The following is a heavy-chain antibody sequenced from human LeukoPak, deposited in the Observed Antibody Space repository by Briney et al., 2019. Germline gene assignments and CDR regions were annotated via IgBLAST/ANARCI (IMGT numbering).Heavy chain of an antibody. Sequence: GGSLRLSCAASGFTFSDYYMSWIRQAPGKGLEWVSYISSSGSFIYYADSVKGRFTISRDNAKNSLYLHMNSLRAEDTALYYCAREPYYDSSGYSPDYWGQGTPVTVSS. J-gene: IGHJ4*02. V-gene: IGHV3-11*04. CDR2: ISSSGSFI. CDR1: GFTFSDYY. D-gene: IGHD3-22*01. CDR3: AREPYYDSSGYSPDY.